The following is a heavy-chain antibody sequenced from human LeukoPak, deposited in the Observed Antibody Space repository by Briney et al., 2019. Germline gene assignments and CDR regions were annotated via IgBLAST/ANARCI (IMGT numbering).Heavy chain of an antibody. CDR2: MNPNSGNT. V-gene: IGHV1-8*03. CDR1: GYTFTSYD. CDR3: ARSGSYPTDAFDI. Sequence: GASVKVSCKASGYTFTSYDTNWVRQATGQGLEWMGWMNPNSGNTGYAQKFQGRVTITRNTSISTAYMELSSLRSEDTAVYYCARSGSYPTDAFDIWGQGTMVTVSS. J-gene: IGHJ3*02. D-gene: IGHD1-26*01.